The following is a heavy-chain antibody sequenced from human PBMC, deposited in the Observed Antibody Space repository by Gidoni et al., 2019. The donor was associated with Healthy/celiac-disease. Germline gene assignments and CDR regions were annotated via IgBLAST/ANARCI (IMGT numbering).Heavy chain of an antibody. V-gene: IGHV3-30*18. Sequence: QVQLVASGGAVVQPGSSLRLSCADSVFPFSSYGMHWVRQAPGKGLEWVAVISYDGSNKYYADSVKGRFTISRDNSKNTLYLQMNSLRAEDTAVYYCAKSHYYDSSGYIDYWGQGTLVTVSS. CDR3: AKSHYYDSSGYIDY. CDR1: VFPFSSYG. CDR2: ISYDGSNK. D-gene: IGHD3-22*01. J-gene: IGHJ4*02.